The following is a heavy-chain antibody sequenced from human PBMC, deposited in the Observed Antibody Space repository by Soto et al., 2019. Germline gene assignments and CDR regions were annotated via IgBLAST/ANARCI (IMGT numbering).Heavy chain of an antibody. V-gene: IGHV4-59*01. J-gene: IGHJ3*02. Sequence: SETLSLTCTVSGGSIRSYYWSWIRQPPGKGLEWIGYIYYSGSTNYNPSLKSRVTISVDTSKNQFSLKLSSVTAVDTAVYFCARDGYYGSGRGGHFDIWGQGTMVT. CDR3: ARDGYYGSGRGGHFDI. CDR1: GGSIRSYY. CDR2: IYYSGST. D-gene: IGHD3-10*01.